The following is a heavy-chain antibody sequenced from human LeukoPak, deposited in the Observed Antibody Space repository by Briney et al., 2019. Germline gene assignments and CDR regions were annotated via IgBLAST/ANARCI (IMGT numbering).Heavy chain of an antibody. Sequence: GGSLRLSCAASGFTFSSYAMSWVRQAPGKGLEWVSAISGSGGSTYYADSVKGRFTISRDNSKNTLYLQMNSLRAEDTAVYYCAKGSLAWFGELYYFDYWGQGTLVTVSS. CDR1: GFTFSSYA. CDR2: ISGSGGST. J-gene: IGHJ4*02. D-gene: IGHD3-10*01. CDR3: AKGSLAWFGELYYFDY. V-gene: IGHV3-23*01.